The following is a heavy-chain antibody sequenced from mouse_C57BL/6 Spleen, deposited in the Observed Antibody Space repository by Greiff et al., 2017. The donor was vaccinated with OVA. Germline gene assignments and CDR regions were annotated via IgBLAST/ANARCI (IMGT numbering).Heavy chain of an antibody. V-gene: IGHV10-1*01. Sequence: EVKVVESGGGLVQPKGSLKLSCAASGFSFNTYAMNWVRQAPGKGLEWVARIRSKSNNYATYYADSVKDRFTISRDDSESMLYLQMNNLKTEDTAMYYCVRQYGNSPAYWGQGTLVTVSA. CDR1: GFSFNTYA. CDR2: IRSKSNNYAT. D-gene: IGHD2-1*01. J-gene: IGHJ3*01. CDR3: VRQYGNSPAY.